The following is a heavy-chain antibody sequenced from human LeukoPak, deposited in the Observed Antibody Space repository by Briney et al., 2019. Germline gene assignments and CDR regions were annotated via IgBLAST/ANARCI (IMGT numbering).Heavy chain of an antibody. CDR3: ASPLRDYDFWSGYSN. D-gene: IGHD3-3*01. CDR1: GFTFSSYA. V-gene: IGHV3-30-3*01. CDR2: ISYDGSNK. Sequence: PGGSLRLSCAASGFTFSSYAMHWVRQAPGKGLEWVAVISYDGSNKYYADSVKGRFTISRDNSKNTLYLQMNSLRAEDTAVYYWASPLRDYDFWSGYSNWGQGTLVTVSS. J-gene: IGHJ4*02.